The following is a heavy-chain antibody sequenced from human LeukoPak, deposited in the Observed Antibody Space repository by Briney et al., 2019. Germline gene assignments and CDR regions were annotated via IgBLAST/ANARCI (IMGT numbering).Heavy chain of an antibody. CDR2: TYYRGST. Sequence: SSETLSLTCTVSGGSISSHYWSWIRQPPGKGMEWNGYTYYRGSTNYNPSLKTRATISVETSKTQFSLSLSSVTAADTPGYSVPRGEMNWGQGTLVTVST. V-gene: IGHV4-59*11. D-gene: IGHD5-24*01. J-gene: IGHJ4*02. CDR1: GGSISSHY. CDR3: PRGEMN.